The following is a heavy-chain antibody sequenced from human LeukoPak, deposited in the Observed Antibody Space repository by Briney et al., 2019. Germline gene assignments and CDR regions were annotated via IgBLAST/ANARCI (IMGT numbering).Heavy chain of an antibody. CDR1: GFTFADHY. J-gene: IGHJ6*04. D-gene: IGHD2-2*01. CDR3: TRGYCNTTKCYTTSRKYMDV. CDR2: TRNKVNSYTT. Sequence: GGSLGLSCAASGFTFADHYMDWVRQAPGKGLEWVGRTRNKVNSYTTEYAASVRGRFTISRDDSRSSLYLQMNSLKTEDTAVYYCTRGYCNTTKCYTTSRKYMDVWGKGTTVTVFS. V-gene: IGHV3-72*01.